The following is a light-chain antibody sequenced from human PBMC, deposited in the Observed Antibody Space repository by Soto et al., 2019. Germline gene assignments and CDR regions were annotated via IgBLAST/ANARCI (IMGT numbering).Light chain of an antibody. CDR3: QQRSYGYT. Sequence: IVLTQSPVTLSLSPGERATLSCRASQHISTFLAWYQHKVGQAPRLLISDASKRATGTPARFSGSGSGTDFTLTISSLEPEDFAVYYCQQRSYGYTFGQVTKLEI. CDR2: DAS. J-gene: IGKJ2*01. V-gene: IGKV3-11*01. CDR1: QHISTF.